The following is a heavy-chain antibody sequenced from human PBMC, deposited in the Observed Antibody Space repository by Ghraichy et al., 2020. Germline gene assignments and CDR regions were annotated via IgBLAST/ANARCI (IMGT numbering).Heavy chain of an antibody. J-gene: IGHJ4*02. V-gene: IGHV3-48*01. CDR2: ISSSSSTI. CDR3: ARDGQWELPDY. D-gene: IGHD1-26*01. Sequence: GESLNISCAASGFTFSSYSMNWVRQAPGKGLECLSYISSSSSTISYADSVKGRFTISRDNARNSLYLQMNSLRAEDTAVYYCARDGQWELPDYWGQGTLVTVSS. CDR1: GFTFSSYS.